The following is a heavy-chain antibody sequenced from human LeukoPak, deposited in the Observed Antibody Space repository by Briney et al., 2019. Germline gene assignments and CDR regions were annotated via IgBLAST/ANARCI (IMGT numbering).Heavy chain of an antibody. CDR1: GFTFSSYS. CDR3: ARDLGYCSSTSCFLDAFDI. J-gene: IGHJ3*02. D-gene: IGHD2-2*01. CDR2: ISSSSSYI. V-gene: IGHV3-21*01. Sequence: PGGSLRLSCAASGFTFSSYSMNWVRQAPGKGLEWVSSISSSSSYIYYADSVKGRFTISRDNAKNSLYLQMNSLRAEDTAVYYCARDLGYCSSTSCFLDAFDIWGQGTMVTVPS.